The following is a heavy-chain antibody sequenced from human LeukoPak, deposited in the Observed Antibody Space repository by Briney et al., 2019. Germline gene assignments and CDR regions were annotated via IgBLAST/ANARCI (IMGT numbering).Heavy chain of an antibody. CDR1: GGSISSGGYY. J-gene: IGHJ4*02. Sequence: PSETLSLTCTVSGGSISSGGYYWSWIRQHPGKGLEWIGYIYYSGSTYYNPSLKSRVTISVVTSKNQFSLKLSSVTAADTAVYYCARAYYYDSSGYDYWGQGTLVTVSS. CDR2: IYYSGST. V-gene: IGHV4-31*03. CDR3: ARAYYYDSSGYDY. D-gene: IGHD3-22*01.